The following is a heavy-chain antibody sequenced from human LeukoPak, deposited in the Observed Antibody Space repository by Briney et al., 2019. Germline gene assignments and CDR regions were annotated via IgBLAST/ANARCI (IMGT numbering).Heavy chain of an antibody. J-gene: IGHJ4*02. V-gene: IGHV3-48*04. CDR3: ARGRLSGDY. Sequence: PGGSLRLSCAASGFSLSNYWMHWVRQAPGKGLEWVSYISSSGSTIYYADSVKGRFTISRDNAKNSLYLQMNSLRADDTAAYYCARGRLSGDYWGQGALVTVSS. CDR1: GFSLSNYW. CDR2: ISSSGSTI. D-gene: IGHD1-1*01.